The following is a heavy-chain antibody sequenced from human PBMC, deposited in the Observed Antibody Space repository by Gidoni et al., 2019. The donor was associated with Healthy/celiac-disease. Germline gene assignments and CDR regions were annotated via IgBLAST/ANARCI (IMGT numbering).Heavy chain of an antibody. V-gene: IGHV3-21*01. CDR2: ISSSSSYI. J-gene: IGHJ3*02. CDR3: ARDRTGTRTFDI. CDR1: GVTFSSYS. D-gene: IGHD1-7*01. Sequence: EVQLVESGGGLVEPGGSLRLSCAASGVTFSSYSMNWVRQAPGKVLEWVSSISSSSSYIYYADSVKGQFTISRDNAKNSLYLQMNSLRAEDTAVYYCARDRTGTRTFDIWGQGTMVTVSS.